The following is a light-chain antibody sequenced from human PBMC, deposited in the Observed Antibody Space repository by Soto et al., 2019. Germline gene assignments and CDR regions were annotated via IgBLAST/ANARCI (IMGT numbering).Light chain of an antibody. CDR2: DAS. J-gene: IGKJ4*01. CDR3: QQYDNPPLT. Sequence: DIQMTQSPSSLSASVGDRVTLTCQASQDISNYLNWYQQKPGKAPKLLIYDASNLETGVPSRFSGSGSGTDFTFTISSLQAEDIATYYCQQYDNPPLTFGGGIKVEIK. CDR1: QDISNY. V-gene: IGKV1-33*01.